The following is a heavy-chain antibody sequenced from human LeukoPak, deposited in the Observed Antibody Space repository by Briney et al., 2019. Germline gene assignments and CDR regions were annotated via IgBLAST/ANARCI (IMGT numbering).Heavy chain of an antibody. CDR2: INPNSGCT. D-gene: IGHD2-15*01. Sequence: GASVKVSCKASGYTFSGYYMHWVRQAPGQGLEWMGWINPNSGCTNYARKFQGWVTMTRDTYISTAYMELSRLRFDDTAVYYCARGGQRMGYCSGGSCPNWFDPWGQGTLVIVSS. V-gene: IGHV1-2*04. CDR3: ARGGQRMGYCSGGSCPNWFDP. J-gene: IGHJ5*02. CDR1: GYTFSGYY.